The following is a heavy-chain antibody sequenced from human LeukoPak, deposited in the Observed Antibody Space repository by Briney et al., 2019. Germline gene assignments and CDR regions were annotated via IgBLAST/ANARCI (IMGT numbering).Heavy chain of an antibody. J-gene: IGHJ4*02. D-gene: IGHD4-23*01. CDR1: GGTFISYA. CDR2: IIPIFGTA. Sequence: SVKVSCKASGGTFISYAITWVRQAPGQGLEWMGGIIPIFGTANYAQKFQGRVTITADESTSTAYMELSSLGSEDTAVYYCARDGGNYFDYWGQGTLVSVSS. V-gene: IGHV1-69*13. CDR3: ARDGGNYFDY.